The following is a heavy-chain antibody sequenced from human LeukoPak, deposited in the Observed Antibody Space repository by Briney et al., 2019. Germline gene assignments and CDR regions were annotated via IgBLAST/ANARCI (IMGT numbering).Heavy chain of an antibody. Sequence: GGSLRLSCAASGFTFSSYWMSWVRQAPGKGLEWVANIKQDGSEKYYVDSVKGRFTISRDNAKNSLYLQMNSLRAEDTAVYYCARFRMVRGVKRGDDAFDIWGQGTMVTVSS. J-gene: IGHJ3*02. CDR3: ARFRMVRGVKRGDDAFDI. D-gene: IGHD3-10*01. CDR1: GFTFSSYW. V-gene: IGHV3-7*01. CDR2: IKQDGSEK.